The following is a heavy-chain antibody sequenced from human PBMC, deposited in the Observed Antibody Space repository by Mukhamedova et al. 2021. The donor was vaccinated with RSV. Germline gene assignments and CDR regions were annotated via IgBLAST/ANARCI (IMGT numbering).Heavy chain of an antibody. CDR2: YPGDSDT. CDR3: ARGVTRDY. J-gene: IGHJ4*02. D-gene: IGHD4-17*01. V-gene: IGHV5-51*01. Sequence: YPGDSDTRYSPSFQGQVTISADKSISTAYLQWSSLKASVTAMYYCARGVTRDYWGQGTLVTVSS.